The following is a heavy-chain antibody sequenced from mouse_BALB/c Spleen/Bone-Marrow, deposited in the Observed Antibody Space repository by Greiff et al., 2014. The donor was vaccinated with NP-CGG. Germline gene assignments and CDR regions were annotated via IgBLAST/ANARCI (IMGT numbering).Heavy chain of an antibody. Sequence: QVQLQQSGAEPAKPGASVKMSCKASGYTFTSYWMHWVKQRPGQGLEWIGYINPSTGYTEYNQKFKDKATLTADKSSSTAYMQQSSLTSEDSAVYYCARQITTVDYAMDYWGQGTSVTVSS. CDR2: INPSTGYT. V-gene: IGHV1-7*01. CDR1: GYTFTSYW. CDR3: ARQITTVDYAMDY. J-gene: IGHJ4*01. D-gene: IGHD1-1*01.